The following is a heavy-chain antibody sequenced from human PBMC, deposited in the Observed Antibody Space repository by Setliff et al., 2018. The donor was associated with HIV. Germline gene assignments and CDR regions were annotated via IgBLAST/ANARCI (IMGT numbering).Heavy chain of an antibody. Sequence: SETLSLTCTVSGDSISSHYWSWIRQPPGKGLEWIGYIYYSGSTNYNPSLKSRVTISVDTSKNQFSLKLSSVTAADTAVYYCARELRAMVVRIFDYWGQGTLVTVSS. CDR2: IYYSGST. J-gene: IGHJ4*02. CDR3: ARELRAMVVRIFDY. V-gene: IGHV4-59*11. CDR1: GDSISSHY. D-gene: IGHD5-18*01.